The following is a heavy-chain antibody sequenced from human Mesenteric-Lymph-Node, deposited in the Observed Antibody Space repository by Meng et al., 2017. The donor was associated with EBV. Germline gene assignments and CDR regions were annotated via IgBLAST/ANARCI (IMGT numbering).Heavy chain of an antibody. CDR3: ARALLLSGHEFDY. Sequence: HLQLQESGPGLVKPSATLSLICSVSGGSISSSAYYWGWIRQPPGKGLEWIGNIYYSGTTYYDPSLESRVTISMDTSKNQISLKMSSVTAADTAIYFCARALLLSGHEFDYWGQGSLVTVSS. J-gene: IGHJ4*02. CDR1: GGSISSSAYY. V-gene: IGHV4-39*01. CDR2: IYYSGTT. D-gene: IGHD2-21*01.